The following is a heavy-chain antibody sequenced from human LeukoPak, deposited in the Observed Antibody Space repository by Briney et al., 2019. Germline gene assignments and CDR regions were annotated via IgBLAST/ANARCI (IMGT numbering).Heavy chain of an antibody. CDR1: GGSISSYY. CDR3: ARGRIAIPY. CDR2: INHSGST. J-gene: IGHJ4*02. V-gene: IGHV4-34*01. D-gene: IGHD6-13*01. Sequence: SETLSLTCTVSGGSISSYYWSWIRQPPGKGLEWIGEINHSGSTNYNPSLKSRVTISVDTSKNQFSLKLSSVTAADTAVYYCARGRIAIPYWGQGTLVTVSS.